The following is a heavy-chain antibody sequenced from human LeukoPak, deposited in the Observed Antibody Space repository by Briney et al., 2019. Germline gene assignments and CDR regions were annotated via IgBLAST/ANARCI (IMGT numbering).Heavy chain of an antibody. Sequence: GRSLRLSCAASGFTFSSYGMHWVRQAPGKGPEWVAVIWYDGSNKYYADSVKGRFTISRDNSKNTLYLQMNSLRAEDTAVYYCARDNSKGYCSSTSCYRRVYYYYGMDVWGQGTTVTVSS. D-gene: IGHD2-2*02. J-gene: IGHJ6*02. CDR3: ARDNSKGYCSSTSCYRRVYYYYGMDV. CDR1: GFTFSSYG. V-gene: IGHV3-33*01. CDR2: IWYDGSNK.